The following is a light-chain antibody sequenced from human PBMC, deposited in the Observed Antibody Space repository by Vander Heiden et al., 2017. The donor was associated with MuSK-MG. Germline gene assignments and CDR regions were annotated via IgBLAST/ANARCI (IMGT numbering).Light chain of an antibody. Sequence: DVVMTQSPLSLPVTLGQPASISCRSSQSLVYSDGNTYLHWFQQRPGQSPRRLIYKVSNRDSGVPDRFSGSGSGTDFTLKISRVEAEDVGVYYCMRGLHWPWTFGQGTKVEIK. J-gene: IGKJ1*01. CDR1: QSLVYSDGNTY. CDR2: KVS. V-gene: IGKV2-30*01. CDR3: MRGLHWPWT.